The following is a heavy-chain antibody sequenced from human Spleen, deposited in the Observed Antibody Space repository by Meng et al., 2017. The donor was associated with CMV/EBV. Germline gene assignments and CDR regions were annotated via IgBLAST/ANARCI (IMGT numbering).Heavy chain of an antibody. Sequence: GGSLRLSCAASGFSFSDYYMNWIRQAPGKGLEWVSFIGSSGTSISYADSVKGRFTISRDNAKNSLFLQMNSLRAEDTAVYYCAKDIRLSSYYYGMDVWGQGTTVTVSS. D-gene: IGHD3-16*01. J-gene: IGHJ6*02. CDR2: IGSSGTSI. V-gene: IGHV3-11*01. CDR1: GFSFSDYY. CDR3: AKDIRLSSYYYGMDV.